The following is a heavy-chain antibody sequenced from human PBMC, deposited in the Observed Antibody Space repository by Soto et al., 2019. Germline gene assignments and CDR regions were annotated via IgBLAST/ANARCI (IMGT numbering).Heavy chain of an antibody. CDR3: ARDRVPLGDFVVIPAAMRLSFHH. J-gene: IGHJ1*01. V-gene: IGHV1-18*04. Sequence: ASVKVSCKASGFPFRTYGFSWVRQAPGQGLEWMGWVSAYDGNTHFAQKFQGRVNMTTDTSTNTAYMALRSLRSDDTAMYYCARDRVPLGDFVVIPAAMRLSFHHWGQGTLVTVSS. D-gene: IGHD2-2*01. CDR1: GFPFRTYG. CDR2: VSAYDGNT.